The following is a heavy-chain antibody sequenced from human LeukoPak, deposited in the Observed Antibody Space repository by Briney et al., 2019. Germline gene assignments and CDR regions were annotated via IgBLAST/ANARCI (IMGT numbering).Heavy chain of an antibody. CDR1: SFTFSRYS. CDR3: ARGPVGATPLDY. V-gene: IGHV3-48*01. Sequence: GGSLRLSCTASSFTFSRYSMNWVRQAPGRGLEWLAYISSASRTMYYADSVKGRFAISRDDANNSLFLHMNALRIDDTALYYRARGPVGATPLDYWGQGTLVTVSS. J-gene: IGHJ4*02. CDR2: ISSASRTM. D-gene: IGHD1-26*01.